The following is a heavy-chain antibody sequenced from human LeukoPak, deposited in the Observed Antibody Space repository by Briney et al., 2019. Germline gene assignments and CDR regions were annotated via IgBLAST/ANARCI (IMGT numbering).Heavy chain of an antibody. D-gene: IGHD3-16*02. Sequence: GGSLRLSCAASGFTFSSYAMHWIRQDPGKGLEWVAVISYDGSNKYYADSVKGRFTISRDNSKNTLYLQMNSLRAEDTAVCYCARGYDYVWGSYRSNYFDYWGQGTLVTVSS. CDR2: ISYDGSNK. J-gene: IGHJ4*02. CDR3: ARGYDYVWGSYRSNYFDY. V-gene: IGHV3-30-3*01. CDR1: GFTFSSYA.